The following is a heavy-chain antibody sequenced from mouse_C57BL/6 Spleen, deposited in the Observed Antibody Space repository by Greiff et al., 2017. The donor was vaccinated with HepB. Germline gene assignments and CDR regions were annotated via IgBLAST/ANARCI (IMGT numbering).Heavy chain of an antibody. CDR1: GYSITSGYY. CDR2: ISYDGSN. J-gene: IGHJ1*03. D-gene: IGHD1-1*01. Sequence: ESGPGLVKPSQSLSLTCSVTGYSITSGYYWNWIRQFPGNKLEWMGYISYDGSNNYNPSLKNRISITRDTSKNQFFLKLNSVTTEDTATYYCARDWKYYYGSSYDWYFDVWGTGTTVTVSS. CDR3: ARDWKYYYGSSYDWYFDV. V-gene: IGHV3-6*01.